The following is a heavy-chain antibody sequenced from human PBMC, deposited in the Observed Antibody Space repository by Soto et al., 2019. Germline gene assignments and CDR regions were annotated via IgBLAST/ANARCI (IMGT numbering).Heavy chain of an antibody. J-gene: IGHJ6*01. Sequence: DSVKGSCKASGYDLGDYYTYLVRQAPGRGLEWGGLMDPIAGGKDYEERLRDRVTMTRDTSINTAYMELRRLRSDDTAIYVCARGRDAASQFSSSHGMDVWGHGTTVTGSS. CDR2: MDPIAGGK. CDR3: ARGRDAASQFSSSHGMDV. V-gene: IGHV1-2*02. D-gene: IGHD2-15*01. CDR1: GYDLGDYY.